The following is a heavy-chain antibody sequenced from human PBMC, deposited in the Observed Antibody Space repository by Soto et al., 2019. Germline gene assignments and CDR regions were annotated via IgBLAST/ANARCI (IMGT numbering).Heavy chain of an antibody. D-gene: IGHD3-22*01. V-gene: IGHV3-23*01. CDR1: GITISNYP. CDR2: ISGSGDRT. J-gene: IGHJ4*02. CDR3: VKDDGGYPSTAPH. Sequence: EVQLLESGGGLVQPGGSLRLSCAASGITISNYPMSWVRQAPGKGLDWVSGISGSGDRTYYADSAKGRFTTSKDISKNSLSLQLDSLGVEDTAVYFCVKDDGGYPSTAPHWGQRTLVTVSS.